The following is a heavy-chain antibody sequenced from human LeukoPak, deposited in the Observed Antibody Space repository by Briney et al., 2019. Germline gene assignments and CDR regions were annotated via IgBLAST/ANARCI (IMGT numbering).Heavy chain of an antibody. Sequence: GGSLRLSCAASGFTFSSYSMNWVRQAPGKGLEWISYISSSSSTIYSADSVKGRFTISRDNAKNSLYLQMNSLRDEATAVYYCARRGYGSSGYTNWFDPWGQGTLVTVSS. CDR3: ARRGYGSSGYTNWFDP. V-gene: IGHV3-48*02. D-gene: IGHD3-22*01. CDR1: GFTFSSYS. CDR2: ISSSSSTI. J-gene: IGHJ5*02.